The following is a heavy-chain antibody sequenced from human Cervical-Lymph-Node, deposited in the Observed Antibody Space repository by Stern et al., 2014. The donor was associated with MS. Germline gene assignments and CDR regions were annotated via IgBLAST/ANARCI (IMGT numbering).Heavy chain of an antibody. V-gene: IGHV4-59*01. CDR3: ARGGRMATMFY. D-gene: IGHD5-24*01. Sequence: QVQLQESGPGLVKPSETLSLTCTVAGASFTDYYWSWIRQSPGKGLEWIGYIYSSGSTNYKPSLKSRVIISLDTSKNQFSLKLSAVTAADTAVYYCARGGRMATMFYWGQGNLVTVSS. CDR1: GASFTDYY. CDR2: IYSSGST. J-gene: IGHJ4*02.